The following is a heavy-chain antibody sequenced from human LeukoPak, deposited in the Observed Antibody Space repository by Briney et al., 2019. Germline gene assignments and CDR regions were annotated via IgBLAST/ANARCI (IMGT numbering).Heavy chain of an antibody. CDR3: AREGSPFDY. Sequence: SETLSLTCTVSGYSISSGYYWGWIRQPPGKGLEWIGSIYHSGSTYYNPSLKSRVTISVDTSKNQFSLKLSSVTAADTAVYYCAREGSPFDYWGQGTLVTVSS. J-gene: IGHJ4*02. CDR1: GYSISSGYY. V-gene: IGHV4-38-2*02. CDR2: IYHSGST.